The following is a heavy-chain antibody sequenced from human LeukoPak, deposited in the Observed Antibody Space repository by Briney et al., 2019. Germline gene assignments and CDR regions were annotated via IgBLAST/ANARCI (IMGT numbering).Heavy chain of an antibody. V-gene: IGHV3-21*01. CDR3: ARDSRSIAAAGTVDY. D-gene: IGHD6-13*01. Sequence: PGGSLRLSCAASGFTFSSYSMNWVRQAPGKGLEWVSSISSSSSYIYYADSVKGRFTISRDNAKNSLYLQMNSLRAEDTAVYYCARDSRSIAAAGTVDYWGQGTLVTVSS. J-gene: IGHJ4*02. CDR1: GFTFSSYS. CDR2: ISSSSSYI.